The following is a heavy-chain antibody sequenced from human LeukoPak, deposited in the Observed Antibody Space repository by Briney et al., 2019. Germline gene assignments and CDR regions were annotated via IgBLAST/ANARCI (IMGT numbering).Heavy chain of an antibody. V-gene: IGHV1-69*01. D-gene: IGHD6-19*01. CDR2: IIPIFGTA. Sequence: GSSVKVSCKASGGTFGSYAISWVRQAPGQGLEWMGGIIPIFGTANYAQKFQGRVTITADESTSTAYMELSSLRSEDTAVYYCARETVSSGWYRYWFDPWGQGTLVTVSS. CDR3: ARETVSSGWYRYWFDP. CDR1: GGTFGSYA. J-gene: IGHJ5*02.